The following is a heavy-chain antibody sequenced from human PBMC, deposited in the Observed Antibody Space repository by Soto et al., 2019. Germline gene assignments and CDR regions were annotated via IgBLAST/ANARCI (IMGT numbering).Heavy chain of an antibody. CDR1: GFTFSSYS. CDR3: AREGSSSWNGLNWLAP. V-gene: IGHV3-48*01. Sequence: PGGSLRLSCAASGFTFSSYSMNWFRQAPGKGLEWVSYISSSSSTIYYADSVKGRFTISRDNAKNSLYLQMNSLRAEDTAVYYCAREGSSSWNGLNWLAPCGQGTLVTVSS. D-gene: IGHD6-13*01. J-gene: IGHJ5*02. CDR2: ISSSSSTI.